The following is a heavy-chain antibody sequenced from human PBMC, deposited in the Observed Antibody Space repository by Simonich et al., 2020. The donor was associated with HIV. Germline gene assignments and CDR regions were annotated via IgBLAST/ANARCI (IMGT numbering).Heavy chain of an antibody. J-gene: IGHJ3*02. D-gene: IGHD3-22*01. Sequence: EVQLVESGGGLVQPGRSLRLSCTASGFTFGDYAMSWVRQAPGKGLEWVGFIRSKAYGGTTEYAASVKGRLTISRDGSKSIAYLQMNSLKTEDTAVYYCTRVYYDSSGYHDAFDIWGQGTMVTVSS. CDR2: IRSKAYGGTT. CDR1: GFTFGDYA. CDR3: TRVYYDSSGYHDAFDI. V-gene: IGHV3-49*04.